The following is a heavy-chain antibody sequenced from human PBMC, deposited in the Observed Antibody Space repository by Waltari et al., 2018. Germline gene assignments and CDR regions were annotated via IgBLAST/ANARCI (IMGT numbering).Heavy chain of an antibody. D-gene: IGHD3-10*01. CDR3: ARDIARGDDAFDI. CDR1: GGSISSGGYY. J-gene: IGHJ3*02. CDR2: IYYSGST. Sequence: QVQLQESGPGLVKPSQTLSLTCTVSGGSISSGGYYWSWIRQHPGKGLEWIGYIYYSGSTDYNPSLKSRVTISVDTSKNQFSLKLSSVTAADTAVYDCARDIARGDDAFDIWGQGTMVTVSS. V-gene: IGHV4-31*03.